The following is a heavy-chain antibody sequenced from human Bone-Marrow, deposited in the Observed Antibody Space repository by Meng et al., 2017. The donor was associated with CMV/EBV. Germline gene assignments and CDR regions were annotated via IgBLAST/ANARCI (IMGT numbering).Heavy chain of an antibody. J-gene: IGHJ6*01. V-gene: IGHV4-34*01. CDR3: ARGVRRYCSSTSCRNYYGMDV. D-gene: IGHD2-2*01. Sequence: SETLSLTCAVYGGSFRGYYWSWIRQPPGKGLEWIGEINHSGSTNYNPSLKSRVTISVDTSKNQFFLKLSSVTAADTAVYYCARGVRRYCSSTSCRNYYGMDVWGQGTTVTFSS. CDR1: GGSFRGYY. CDR2: INHSGST.